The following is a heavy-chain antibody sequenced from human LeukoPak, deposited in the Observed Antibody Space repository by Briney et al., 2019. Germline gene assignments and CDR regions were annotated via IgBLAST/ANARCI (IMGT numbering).Heavy chain of an antibody. CDR2: IIPIFGTA. CDR1: GGTFGSYA. D-gene: IGHD6-6*01. CDR3: ARDGPEYSSSVDSGRYYYYMDV. J-gene: IGHJ6*03. V-gene: IGHV1-69*05. Sequence: SVKVSCKASGGTFGSYAISWVRQAPGQGLEWMGGIIPIFGTANYAQKFQGRVTITTDESTSTAYMELSSLRSEDTAVYYCARDGPEYSSSVDSGRYYYYMDVWGKGTTVTVSS.